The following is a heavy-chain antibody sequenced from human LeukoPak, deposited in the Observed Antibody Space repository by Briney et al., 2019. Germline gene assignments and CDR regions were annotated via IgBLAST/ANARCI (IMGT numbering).Heavy chain of an antibody. V-gene: IGHV3-11*04. CDR1: GFTFSDYY. J-gene: IGHJ4*02. D-gene: IGHD6-6*01. Sequence: GGSLRLSCAASGFTFSDYYMSWIRQAPGKGLEWVSYISSSGSTIYYADSVKGRFTISRDDAKNSLYLQMNSLRAEDTAVYYCARGDLGYSSSHMFDYWGQGTLVTVSS. CDR3: ARGDLGYSSSHMFDY. CDR2: ISSSGSTI.